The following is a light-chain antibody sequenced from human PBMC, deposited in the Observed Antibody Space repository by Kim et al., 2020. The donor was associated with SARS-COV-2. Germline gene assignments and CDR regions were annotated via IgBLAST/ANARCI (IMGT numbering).Light chain of an antibody. Sequence: SYELTQPPSVSVAPGETAMISCGGYNVESYNVHWYQQKPGQAPVLVIYFNYERPSGIPERFSGSNSGNTATLTIGGVEDGDEADYYCQVWDNISDHVVFGGGTKLTVL. CDR3: QVWDNISDHVV. J-gene: IGLJ3*02. CDR2: FNY. V-gene: IGLV3-21*04. CDR1: NVESYN.